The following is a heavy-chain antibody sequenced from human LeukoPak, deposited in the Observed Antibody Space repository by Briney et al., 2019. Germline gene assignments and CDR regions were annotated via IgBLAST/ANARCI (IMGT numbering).Heavy chain of an antibody. J-gene: IGHJ4*02. CDR1: GYTFTGYY. CDR2: INPNSGGT. D-gene: IGHD2-15*01. V-gene: IGHV1-2*02. Sequence: ASVKVSCKASGYTFTGYYMHWVRQAPGQGLEWMGWINPNSGGTNYAQKFQGRVTMTRDTSISTAYMELSRLRSDDTAVYYCARDLIGGPPFDYWGQGTLVTVSS. CDR3: ARDLIGGPPFDY.